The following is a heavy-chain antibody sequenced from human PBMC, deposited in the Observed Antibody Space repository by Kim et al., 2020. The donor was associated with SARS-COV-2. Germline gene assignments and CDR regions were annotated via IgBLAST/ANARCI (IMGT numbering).Heavy chain of an antibody. D-gene: IGHD2-21*01. Sequence: GDSVKGRFPISRDNAKNSLYLQMNSLGAEDTAVYYCALWGYRGSRRYFDYWGQGTLVTVSS. CDR3: ALWGYRGSRRYFDY. V-gene: IGHV3-7*01. J-gene: IGHJ4*02.